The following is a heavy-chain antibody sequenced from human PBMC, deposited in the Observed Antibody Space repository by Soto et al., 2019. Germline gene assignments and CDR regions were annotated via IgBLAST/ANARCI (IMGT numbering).Heavy chain of an antibody. J-gene: IGHJ6*03. Sequence: GGSLRLSCAASGFTFSSYAMSWVRQAPGKGLEWVSAISGSGGSTYYADSVKGRFTISRDNSKNTLYLQMNSLRAEDTAVYYCAKRSPIAAADYYYYMDVWGKGTTVTVSS. CDR3: AKRSPIAAADYYYYMDV. V-gene: IGHV3-23*01. CDR1: GFTFSSYA. D-gene: IGHD6-13*01. CDR2: ISGSGGST.